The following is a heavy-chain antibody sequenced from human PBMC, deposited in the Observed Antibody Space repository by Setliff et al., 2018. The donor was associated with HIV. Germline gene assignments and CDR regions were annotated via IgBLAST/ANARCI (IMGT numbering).Heavy chain of an antibody. CDR1: GFTFRNAW. V-gene: IGHV3-15*06. Sequence: PGGSLRLSCAASGFTFRNAWMSWVRQAPGKGLEWVGRIKSKSDGGAVHYAAPVKGRFTIARDDSKNSVFLQMNSLKTEDTAMYYCTRSKWGSGFDYWGQGTLVTVSS. D-gene: IGHD1-26*01. J-gene: IGHJ4*02. CDR2: IKSKSDGGAV. CDR3: TRSKWGSGFDY.